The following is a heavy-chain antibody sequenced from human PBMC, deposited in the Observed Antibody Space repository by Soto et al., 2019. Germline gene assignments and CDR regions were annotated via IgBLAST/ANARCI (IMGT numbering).Heavy chain of an antibody. CDR1: GFTFNSYG. V-gene: IGHV3-33*01. CDR3: ARDQLGRVDY. Sequence: QVQLVESGGGVVQPGRSLRLSCAASGFTFNSYGMHWVRQAPGKGMEWVAVIWYDGSNKYYADSVKGRFTISRDNSKNTPYLQMNSLRAEDTAVYYCARDQLGRVDYWGQGTLVTVSS. D-gene: IGHD3-16*01. J-gene: IGHJ4*02. CDR2: IWYDGSNK.